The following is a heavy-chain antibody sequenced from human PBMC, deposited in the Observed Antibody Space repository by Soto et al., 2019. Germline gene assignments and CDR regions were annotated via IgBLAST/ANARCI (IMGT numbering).Heavy chain of an antibody. J-gene: IGHJ4*02. V-gene: IGHV3-48*02. Sequence: GGSVRLSCAASGFTFSSYSMNWVRQAPGKGMEWVSYISTTSSTIYYADSVQGRFTISRDNAKNSLYLQMNSLRDEDTAVYYCAGRYCSGASCYLNYGGQGTLVTVSS. CDR1: GFTFSSYS. D-gene: IGHD2-2*01. CDR3: AGRYCSGASCYLNY. CDR2: ISTTSSTI.